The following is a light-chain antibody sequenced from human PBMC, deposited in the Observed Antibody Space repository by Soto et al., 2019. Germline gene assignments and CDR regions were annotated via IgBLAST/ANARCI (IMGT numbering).Light chain of an antibody. CDR3: QQRSNWPIFT. J-gene: IGKJ3*01. Sequence: EIVLTQSPATLSLSPGERATLSCRASQSVSSYLAWYQQKPGQAPRLLIYDASNRATGIPARLSGSGSGTDFPLTISSLEPEDFAVYYCQQRSNWPIFTFGPGTKVDIK. CDR1: QSVSSY. CDR2: DAS. V-gene: IGKV3-11*01.